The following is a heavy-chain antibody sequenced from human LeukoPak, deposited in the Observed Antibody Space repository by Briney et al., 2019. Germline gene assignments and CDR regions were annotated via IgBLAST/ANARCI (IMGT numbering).Heavy chain of an antibody. CDR2: IDPSDSYT. Sequence: GESLKISCKGSGYSFTSYWISWVRQMPGKGLEWMGRIDPSDSYTNYSPSFQGHVTISADKSISTAYLQWSSLKASDTAMYYCARHPSMIRGVGKNWFDPWGQGTLVTVSS. V-gene: IGHV5-10-1*01. CDR1: GYSFTSYW. J-gene: IGHJ5*02. CDR3: ARHPSMIRGVGKNWFDP. D-gene: IGHD3-10*01.